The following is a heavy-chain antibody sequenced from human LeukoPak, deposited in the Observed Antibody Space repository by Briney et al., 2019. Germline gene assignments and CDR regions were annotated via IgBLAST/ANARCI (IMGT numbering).Heavy chain of an antibody. CDR1: GGSINNYF. CDR3: AGPRPPHFDY. J-gene: IGHJ4*02. V-gene: IGHV4-4*07. Sequence: PSETLSLTCAVSGGSINNYFSTWIRQPAGRGLEWIGRIYSTGSTNYNPSFRGRVTMSVDTTKNQFSLNLMSVTAADTAVYYCAGPRPPHFDYRGQGALVTVSS. CDR2: IYSTGST.